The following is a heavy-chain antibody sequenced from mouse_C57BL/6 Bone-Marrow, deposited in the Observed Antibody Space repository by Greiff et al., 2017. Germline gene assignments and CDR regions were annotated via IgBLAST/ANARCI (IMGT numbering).Heavy chain of an antibody. D-gene: IGHD2-2*01. CDR3: ARGLRRRGARFAY. V-gene: IGHV1-50*01. CDR2: IDPSDSYT. J-gene: IGHJ3*01. Sequence: QVQLQQPGAELVKPGASVKLSCKASGYTFTSYWMQWVKQRPGQGLEWIGEIDPSDSYTNYKQKFKGKATLTVDTSSSTAYMQLSSLTSEDSAVYYCARGLRRRGARFAYWGQGTLVTVSA. CDR1: GYTFTSYW.